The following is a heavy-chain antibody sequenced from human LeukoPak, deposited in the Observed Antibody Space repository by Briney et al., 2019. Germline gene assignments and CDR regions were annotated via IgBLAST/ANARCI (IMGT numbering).Heavy chain of an antibody. CDR3: ARDLIVVVTATNRNYYYYYGMDV. V-gene: IGHV3-74*01. J-gene: IGHJ6*02. CDR1: GFNLRSYW. Sequence: GGPRISFLTPGFNLRSYWVDLGRPAPGKGVGWGSRINNDWGRTSYADSVKGRFTISRDNAKNTLYLQMNSLRAEDTAVYYCARDLIVVVTATNRNYYYYYGMDVWGQGTTVTVSS. D-gene: IGHD2-21*02. CDR2: INNDWGRT.